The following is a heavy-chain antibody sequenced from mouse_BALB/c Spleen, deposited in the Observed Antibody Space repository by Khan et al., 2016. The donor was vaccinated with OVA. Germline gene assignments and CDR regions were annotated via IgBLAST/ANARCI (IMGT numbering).Heavy chain of an antibody. V-gene: IGHV2-6-7*01. D-gene: IGHD2-10*01. CDR3: ARAYYGNYREAMDY. Sequence: QMQLEESGPGLVAPSQSLSITCTVSGFSLTGYGVNWVRQPPGKGLEWLGMIWGDGSTDYNSALKSRLSISKDNSKSQVFLKMSSLQTDDTARYYCARAYYGNYREAMDYWGQGTSVTVSS. CDR2: IWGDGST. J-gene: IGHJ4*01. CDR1: GFSLTGYG.